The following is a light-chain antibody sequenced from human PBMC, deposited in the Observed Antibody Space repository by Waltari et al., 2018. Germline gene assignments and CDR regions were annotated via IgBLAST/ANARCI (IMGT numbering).Light chain of an antibody. CDR2: DVT. V-gene: IGLV2-11*01. J-gene: IGLJ2*01. CDR1: YSDVGAYDY. CDR3: CSYAGSYTLI. Sequence: QSALTQPRSVSGSPGQSVTISCTGTYSDVGAYDYVTWYQQYPGKAPKLILYDVTKRPSGVPDRFSGSKSGNTASLTISGLQAEDEADYHCCSYAGSYTLIFGGGTKLTVL.